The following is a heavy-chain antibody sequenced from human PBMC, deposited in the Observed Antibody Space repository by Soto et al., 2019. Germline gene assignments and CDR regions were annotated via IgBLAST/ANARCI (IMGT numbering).Heavy chain of an antibody. D-gene: IGHD1-1*01. CDR3: ARVPRAGSAYYYYGMDV. CDR1: GGTFSSYA. Sequence: QVQLVQSGAEVKKPGSSVKVSCKASGGTFSSYAMSWVRQAPGQGLEWMGGIIPIFGTANYAQKFQGRVTITADESTSTAYMELSSLRSEDTAVYYCARVPRAGSAYYYYGMDVWGQGTTVTVSS. J-gene: IGHJ6*02. V-gene: IGHV1-69*01. CDR2: IIPIFGTA.